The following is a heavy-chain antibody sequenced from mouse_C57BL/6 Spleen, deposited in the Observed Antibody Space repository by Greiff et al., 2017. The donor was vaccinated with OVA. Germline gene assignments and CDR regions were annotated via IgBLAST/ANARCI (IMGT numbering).Heavy chain of an antibody. D-gene: IGHD1-1*01. CDR3: ARLDYYGSSDYAMDY. V-gene: IGHV1-82*01. CDR1: GYAFSSSW. J-gene: IGHJ4*01. CDR2: IYPGDGDT. Sequence: QVQLQQSGPELVKPGASVKISCKASGYAFSSSWMNWVKQRPGKGLEWIGRIYPGDGDTNYNGKFKGKATLTAYKSSSTAYMQLSSLTSEDSAVYFCARLDYYGSSDYAMDYWGQGTSVTVSS.